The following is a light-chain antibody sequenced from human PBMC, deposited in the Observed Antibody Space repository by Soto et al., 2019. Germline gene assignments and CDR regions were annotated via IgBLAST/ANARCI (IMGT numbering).Light chain of an antibody. CDR2: EVS. V-gene: IGLV2-8*01. Sequence: QSALTQPPSASWSPGQSVTISCTGTSFDVGGYNYVSWYQHHPGKAPQVLMYEVSKRPSGVPDRFSGSKSGNTASLTVSGLQAEDEADYYCSAYAGSPYLYVFGSGTKLTVL. CDR1: SFDVGGYNY. J-gene: IGLJ1*01. CDR3: SAYAGSPYLYV.